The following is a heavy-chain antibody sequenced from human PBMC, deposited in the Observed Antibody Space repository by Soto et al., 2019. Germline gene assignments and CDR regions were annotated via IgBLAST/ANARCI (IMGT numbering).Heavy chain of an antibody. D-gene: IGHD6-13*01. CDR3: PLAGISAAGGIDF. V-gene: IGHV2-5*02. CDR1: GFSLSTSGVG. Sequence: QITLKESGPTLVKPTQTLTLTCTFSGFSLSTSGVGVGWIRQPPGKALEWLALIYWDDDKRYSPSLKSRLTITQDPSKNHVVLTLTNIAPVDTATYYCPLAGISAAGGIDFLGQGTTVTVSS. J-gene: IGHJ6*02. CDR2: IYWDDDK.